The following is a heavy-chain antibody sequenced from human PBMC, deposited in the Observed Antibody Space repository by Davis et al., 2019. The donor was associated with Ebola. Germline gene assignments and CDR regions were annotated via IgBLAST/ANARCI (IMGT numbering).Heavy chain of an antibody. D-gene: IGHD1-7*01. V-gene: IGHV4-59*01. J-gene: IGHJ6*02. CDR2: TSYSGRT. CDR3: ARGDWNYPYYYYGMDV. CDR1: GGSISSYY. Sequence: SETLSLTCTVPGGSISSYYWSWIRQPPGKALEWIGSTSYSGRTNYNPSLTSRVTISVDTSKNQFSLKLSSVTAADTAVYYCARGDWNYPYYYYGMDVWGQGTTVTVSS.